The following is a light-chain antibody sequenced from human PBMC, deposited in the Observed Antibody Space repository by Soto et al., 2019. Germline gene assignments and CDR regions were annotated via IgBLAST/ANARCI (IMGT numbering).Light chain of an antibody. V-gene: IGKV3-15*01. CDR3: QQYKNGWT. CDR2: GAS. J-gene: IGKJ1*01. CDR1: ESVSRN. Sequence: EIVLTQSPGTLSLSPGERATLSCRASESVSRNYIAWYQQKPGQAPWLLIYGASTRATGIPARFSGSGSGTEFTLTISSLQSEDFAVYYCQQYKNGWTFGQGTKVDIK.